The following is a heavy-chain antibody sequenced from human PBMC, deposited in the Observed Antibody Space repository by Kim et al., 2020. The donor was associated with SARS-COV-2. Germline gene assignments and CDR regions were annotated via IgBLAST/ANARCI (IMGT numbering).Heavy chain of an antibody. CDR3: ARDLQGFCSGGSCYYFDY. CDR1: GFTFSTYN. CDR2: ISRSSTYI. V-gene: IGHV3-21*01. Sequence: GGSLRLSCAASGFTFSTYNMNWVRQAPGKGLEWVSSISRSSTYIYYAESVKGRFTISRDNARSSLYLQMDSLRAEDTAVYYCARDLQGFCSGGSCYYFDYWGQGTLVTVSS. D-gene: IGHD2-15*01. J-gene: IGHJ4*02.